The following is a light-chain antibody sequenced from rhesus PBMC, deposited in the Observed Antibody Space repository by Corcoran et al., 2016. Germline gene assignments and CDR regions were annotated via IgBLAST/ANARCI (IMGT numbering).Light chain of an antibody. J-gene: IGKJ1*01. Sequence: DIQMTQSPSSLSASVGDTVTITCRASQSISSWLDWYQQKPGKAPKLLIYKESSLQSGVPSRFSGSGSGTDFTLTISSLQPEDFATYYCLQFSRSPWTFGQGTKVEIK. V-gene: IGKV1-22*01. CDR3: LQFSRSPWT. CDR2: KES. CDR1: QSISSW.